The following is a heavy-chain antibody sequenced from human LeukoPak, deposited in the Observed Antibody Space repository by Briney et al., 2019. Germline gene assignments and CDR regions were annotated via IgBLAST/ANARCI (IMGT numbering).Heavy chain of an antibody. CDR1: GYSFTSYW. V-gene: IGHV5-51*01. J-gene: IGHJ4*02. CDR3: PRLGIPNIVVEPEAPPPYHFNS. D-gene: IGHD2-2*01. Sequence: GESLKISCKGSGYSFTSYWIGWVRQMPGKGLEWMGIIYPGDSDTRYSPSFQGQVTVSADKSISTAYLQWSSLKASDTVMYHCPRLGIPNIVVEPEAPPPYHFNSGGQGTLVTAPS. CDR2: IYPGDSDT.